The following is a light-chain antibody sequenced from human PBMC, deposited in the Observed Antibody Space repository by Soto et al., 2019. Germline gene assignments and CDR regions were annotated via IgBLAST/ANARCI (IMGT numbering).Light chain of an antibody. CDR2: DAS. CDR3: QQYDGYSGT. Sequence: DIQMTQSPPTVYASVGDRVTLTCRASQSIGTLLAWYQQKPGEAPKLLIYDASNLERGVSSTFSGSGSGTEFTLTINTLQPEDFATYYCQQYDGYSGTFGQGTKVQIK. V-gene: IGKV1-5*01. CDR1: QSIGTL. J-gene: IGKJ1*01.